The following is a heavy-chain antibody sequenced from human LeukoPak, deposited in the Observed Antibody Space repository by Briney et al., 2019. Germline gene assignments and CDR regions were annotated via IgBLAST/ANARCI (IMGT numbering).Heavy chain of an antibody. CDR1: GGSISSYY. CDR3: ARLNYDILTGYPSYGMDV. D-gene: IGHD3-9*01. CDR2: IYYSGST. J-gene: IGHJ6*02. Sequence: SETLSLTCTVSGGSISSYYWSWIRQPPGKGLEWIGYIYYSGSTNYNPSLKSRVTISVDTSKNQFSLKLSSVTAADTAVYYCARLNYDILTGYPSYGMDVWGQGTTVTVSS. V-gene: IGHV4-59*08.